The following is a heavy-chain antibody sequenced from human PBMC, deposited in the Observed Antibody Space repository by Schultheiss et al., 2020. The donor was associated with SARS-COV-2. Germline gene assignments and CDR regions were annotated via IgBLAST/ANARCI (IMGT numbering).Heavy chain of an antibody. J-gene: IGHJ4*02. Sequence: GESLKISCAASGFTFSSYSMNWVRQAPGKGLEWVSYISSSSSTIYYADSVKGRFTISRDNAKNSLYLQMNSLRAEDTAVYYCARGYDILTGYWPSYELDYWGQGTLVTVSS. CDR1: GFTFSSYS. D-gene: IGHD3-9*01. CDR3: ARGYDILTGYWPSYELDY. CDR2: ISSSSSTI. V-gene: IGHV3-48*04.